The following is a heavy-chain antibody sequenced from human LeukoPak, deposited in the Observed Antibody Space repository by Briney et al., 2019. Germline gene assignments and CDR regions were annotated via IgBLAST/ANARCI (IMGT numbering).Heavy chain of an antibody. Sequence: ASETLSLTCTVSGGSISSYYWTWIRQPAGKGLEYLGRIHASGNTYYNPSLNSRVAISIDTSKNQFSLKVGSVAAADTAVYYCARDLGYGYYFYYYLDVWGKGTTVTVSS. V-gene: IGHV4-4*07. CDR2: IHASGNT. CDR1: GGSISSYY. CDR3: ARDLGYGYYFYYYLDV. J-gene: IGHJ6*03. D-gene: IGHD5-18*01.